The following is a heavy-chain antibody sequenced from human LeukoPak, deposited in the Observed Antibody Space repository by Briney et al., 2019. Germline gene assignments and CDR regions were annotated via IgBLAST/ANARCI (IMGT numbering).Heavy chain of an antibody. CDR2: INPNSGGT. V-gene: IGHV1-2*02. Sequence: ASVKVSCKVSGYTLTELSMHWVRQAPGKGLEWMGWINPNSGGTNYAQKFQGRVTMTRDTSISTAYMELSRLRSDDTAVYYCASSGGKRIPIDYWGQGTLVTVSS. CDR1: GYTLTELS. CDR3: ASSGGKRIPIDY. J-gene: IGHJ4*02. D-gene: IGHD2-15*01.